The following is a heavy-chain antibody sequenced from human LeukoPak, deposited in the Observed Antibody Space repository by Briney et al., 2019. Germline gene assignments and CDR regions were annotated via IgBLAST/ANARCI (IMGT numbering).Heavy chain of an antibody. D-gene: IGHD3-22*01. V-gene: IGHV4-38-2*02. CDR3: ASGPGIYDSSGYDY. Sequence: SETLSLTCTVSGYSISSGYYWGWIRQSPGKGLEWIGSIYHAGSTFHNPSLKSRVTISVDTSKNQFSLKLSSVTAADTAVYYCASGPGIYDSSGYDYWGQGTLVTVSS. CDR1: GYSISSGYY. J-gene: IGHJ4*02. CDR2: IYHAGST.